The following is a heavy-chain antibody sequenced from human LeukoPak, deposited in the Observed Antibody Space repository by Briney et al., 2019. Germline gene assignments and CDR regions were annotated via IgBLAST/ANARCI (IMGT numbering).Heavy chain of an antibody. J-gene: IGHJ4*02. CDR1: GGTFSSYA. V-gene: IGHV1-69*13. CDR3: ASYSNSINFDY. Sequence: GASVNVSCKASGGTFSSYAISWVRQAPGQGLEWMGGIIPIFGTANYAQKFQGRVTITADESTSTAYMELSSLRSEDTAVYYCASYSNSINFDYWGQGTLVTVSS. CDR2: IIPIFGTA. D-gene: IGHD4-11*01.